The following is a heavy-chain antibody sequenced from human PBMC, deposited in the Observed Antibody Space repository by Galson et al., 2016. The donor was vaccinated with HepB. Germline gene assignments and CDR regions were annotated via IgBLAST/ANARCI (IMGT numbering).Heavy chain of an antibody. CDR3: ARSREYFGSGSYLDY. Sequence: SLRLSCAASGFTFSRYGIHWVRQAPGKGLEWVAVTWFDGNYKDYAESVKGRITVSRDNTKNTLSLQLDSLRAEDTAVYHCARSREYFGSGSYLDYWGQGTLVIVSS. J-gene: IGHJ4*02. CDR1: GFTFSRYG. CDR2: TWFDGNYK. V-gene: IGHV3-33*08. D-gene: IGHD3-10*01.